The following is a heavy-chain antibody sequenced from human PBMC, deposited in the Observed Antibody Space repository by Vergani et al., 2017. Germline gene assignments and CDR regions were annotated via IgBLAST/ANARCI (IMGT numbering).Heavy chain of an antibody. J-gene: IGHJ6*02. CDR2: ISAYNGNT. V-gene: IGHV1-18*01. D-gene: IGHD3-3*01. CDR3: ARVEAGPLYYYYGMDV. CDR1: GYTFTSYG. Sequence: QVQLVQSGAEVKTPGASVKVSCKASGYTFTSYGIRWVRQAPGKGLEWMGWISAYNGNTNYAQKLPGRVTMTTDTSTSTAYMELMSLRYDDTSVYYCARVEAGPLYYYYGMDVWGQGTTVTVSS.